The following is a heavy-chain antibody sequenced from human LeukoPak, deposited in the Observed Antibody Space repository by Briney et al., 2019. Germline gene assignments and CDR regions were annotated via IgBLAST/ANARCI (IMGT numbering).Heavy chain of an antibody. Sequence: PGGSLRLSCAASGFTFSSYGMSWVRQAPGKGLEWVSAISGSGGSTYYADSVKGRFTISRDNSKNTLYLQMNSLRAEDTAVYYCAKGTDIVAQYNWFDPWGQGTLVTVSS. J-gene: IGHJ5*02. D-gene: IGHD5-12*01. CDR3: AKGTDIVAQYNWFDP. CDR1: GFTFSSYG. V-gene: IGHV3-23*01. CDR2: ISGSGGST.